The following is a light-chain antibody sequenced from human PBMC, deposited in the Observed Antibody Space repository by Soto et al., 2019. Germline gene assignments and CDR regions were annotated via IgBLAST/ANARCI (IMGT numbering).Light chain of an antibody. V-gene: IGKV1-39*01. CDR1: QSISRY. Sequence: DIQMTQSPSSLSASVGDRVTITCRSSQSISRYLNWYQQKPGKAPKLLIYAASSLQSGVPSRFSGSGSGTDFTLTISSLQPEDFATHYCQQGYSTLLTFGGGTKVEIK. CDR3: QQGYSTLLT. CDR2: AAS. J-gene: IGKJ4*01.